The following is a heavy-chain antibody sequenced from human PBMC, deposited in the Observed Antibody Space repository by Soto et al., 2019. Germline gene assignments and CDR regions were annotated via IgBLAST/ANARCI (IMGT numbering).Heavy chain of an antibody. CDR3: VREGVGPTYGWFDP. V-gene: IGHV1-2*04. D-gene: IGHD2-8*01. Sequence: QEQLVQSGAEVKKPGASVKVSCEATGYTFTGNYLHWVRQAPGQGLEWMGWIHPHSGATKYAQKFQGWVTMTRDTSIRTAYLDLSSLKSNDTAVYYCVREGVGPTYGWFDPWGQGTLVTVSS. CDR2: IHPHSGAT. CDR1: GYTFTGNY. J-gene: IGHJ5*02.